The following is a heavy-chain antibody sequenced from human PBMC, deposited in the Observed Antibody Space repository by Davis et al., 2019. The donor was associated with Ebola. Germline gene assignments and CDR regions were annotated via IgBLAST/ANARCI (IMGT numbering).Heavy chain of an antibody. J-gene: IGHJ3*02. CDR2: IYPEDSDI. CDR3: ASLRRTITGMDDAFDI. CDR1: GYTFTNNW. V-gene: IGHV5-51*01. Sequence: KVSCKGSGYTFTNNWIGWVRQVPGKGLEWMGIIYPEDSDIRYSPSLQGQVTISADKSVSTAYLQWSSLKASDTAMYYCASLRRTITGMDDAFDIWGQGTMVTVSS. D-gene: IGHD1-20*01.